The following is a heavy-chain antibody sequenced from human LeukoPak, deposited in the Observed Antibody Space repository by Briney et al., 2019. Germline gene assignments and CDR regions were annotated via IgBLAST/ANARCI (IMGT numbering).Heavy chain of an antibody. J-gene: IGHJ6*02. CDR3: ARRVGSSSWYGPRYYYGMDV. CDR2: ISAYNGNT. Sequence: ASVKVSCKASGYTFTSYGISWVRQAPGQGPEWMGWISAYNGNTNYAQKLQGRVTMTTDTSTSTAYMELRSLRSDDTAVYYCARRVGSSSWYGPRYYYGMDVWGQGTTVTVSS. D-gene: IGHD6-13*01. V-gene: IGHV1-18*01. CDR1: GYTFTSYG.